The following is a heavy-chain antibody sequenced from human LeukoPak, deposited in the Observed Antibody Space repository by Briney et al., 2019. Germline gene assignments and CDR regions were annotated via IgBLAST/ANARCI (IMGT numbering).Heavy chain of an antibody. D-gene: IGHD6-6*01. V-gene: IGHV3-49*04. CDR1: GFTFGDYA. Sequence: GGSLRLSCTASGFTFGDYAMSWVRQAPGKGLEWLGFIRIKSYGGTTEYAASVKGRFTISRDDSKSIAYLQMNSLKTDDTAVYYCARDYSSSSSPFDYWGQGTLVTVSS. CDR3: ARDYSSSSSPFDY. CDR2: IRIKSYGGTT. J-gene: IGHJ4*02.